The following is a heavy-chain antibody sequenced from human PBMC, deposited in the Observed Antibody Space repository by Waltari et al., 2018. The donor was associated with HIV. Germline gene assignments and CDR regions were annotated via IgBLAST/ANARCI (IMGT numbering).Heavy chain of an antibody. V-gene: IGHV3-74*01. J-gene: IGHJ6*02. Sequence: EVQLVEFGGGLAQPGGALRLSCMSSGFPFSGYWINWVRPAPGKGLVWVARINSDGSAGSYADYVKVRCSIFRDNAKNTVYLKMNSLRADDTAVYYCARGDYRIAIFGVVKDDYYGLDVWGQGTTVIVSS. D-gene: IGHD3-3*01. CDR1: GFPFSGYW. CDR2: INSDGSAG. CDR3: ARGDYRIAIFGVVKDDYYGLDV.